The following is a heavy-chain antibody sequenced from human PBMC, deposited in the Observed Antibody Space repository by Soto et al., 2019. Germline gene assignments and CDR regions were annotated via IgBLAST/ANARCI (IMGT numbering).Heavy chain of an antibody. J-gene: IGHJ4*02. D-gene: IGHD6-13*01. CDR2: INPNSGGT. Sequence: GASVKVSCKASGYTFTGYYMHWVRQAPGQGLEWMGWINPNSGGTNYAQKFQGRVTMTRDTSISTAYMELSRLRSDDTAVYYCARYGRYSSSWYNIDYWGQGTLVTVSS. CDR3: ARYGRYSSSWYNIDY. CDR1: GYTFTGYY. V-gene: IGHV1-2*02.